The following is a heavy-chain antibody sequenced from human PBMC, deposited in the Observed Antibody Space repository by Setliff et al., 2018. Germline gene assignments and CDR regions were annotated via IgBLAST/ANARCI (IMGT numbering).Heavy chain of an antibody. CDR3: ARGHTSMAP. Sequence: PGGSLRLSCAASGFTFSDYYMSWIRQAPGKGLEWVSYITSSGDTMNYADSVKGRFTISRDNAKNSLHLQMNSLGAEDTAVYYCARGHTSMAPWGQGTLVTVSS. CDR1: GFTFSDYY. CDR2: ITSSGDTM. D-gene: IGHD5-18*01. J-gene: IGHJ5*02. V-gene: IGHV3-11*01.